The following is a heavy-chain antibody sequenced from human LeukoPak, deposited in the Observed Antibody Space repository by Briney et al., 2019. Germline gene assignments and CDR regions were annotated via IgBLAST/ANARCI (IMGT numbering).Heavy chain of an antibody. Sequence: GGSLRLSCAASGFTFSSYGMHWVRQAPGKGLEWVAVISYDGSNKYYADSVKGRFTISRDNSKNTLYVQMNGLRAEDTAVYYCAKGSTYSGSLVDYWGQGTLVTVSS. V-gene: IGHV3-30*18. J-gene: IGHJ4*02. D-gene: IGHD1-26*01. CDR1: GFTFSSYG. CDR2: ISYDGSNK. CDR3: AKGSTYSGSLVDY.